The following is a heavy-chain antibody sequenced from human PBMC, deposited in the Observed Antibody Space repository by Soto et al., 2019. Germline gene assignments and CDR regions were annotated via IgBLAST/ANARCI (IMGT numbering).Heavy chain of an antibody. CDR3: ARASTVTTGAKFDY. CDR2: ISYSGNT. CDR1: GGSISSGDYY. D-gene: IGHD4-17*01. J-gene: IGHJ4*02. V-gene: IGHV4-30-4*01. Sequence: QVQLQESGPGLVKPSQTLSLTCTVSGGSISSGDYYWSWIRQPPGKGLEWIGYISYSGNTYYNPSLESRVTISVDTSKNQFSLRLRSVTAADTAVYYCARASTVTTGAKFDYWGQGTLVTVSS.